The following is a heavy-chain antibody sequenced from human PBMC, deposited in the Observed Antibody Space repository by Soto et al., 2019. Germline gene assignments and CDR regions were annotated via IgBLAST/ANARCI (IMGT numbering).Heavy chain of an antibody. D-gene: IGHD3-22*01. CDR1: GFTFTSSA. V-gene: IGHV1-58*01. CDR3: AARTYYYDSSGYLFDY. Sequence: GASVKVSFKASGFTFTSSAVQWVRQARGQRLEWIGWIVVGSGNTNYAQKFQERVTITRDMSTSTAYMELSSLRSEDTAVYYCAARTYYYDSSGYLFDYWGQGTLVTVSS. CDR2: IVVGSGNT. J-gene: IGHJ4*02.